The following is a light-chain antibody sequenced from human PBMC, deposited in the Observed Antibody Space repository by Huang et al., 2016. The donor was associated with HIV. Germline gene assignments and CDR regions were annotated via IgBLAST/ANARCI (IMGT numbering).Light chain of an antibody. Sequence: DIVMTQSPDSLAVSLGERATINCKSSPTVLDSFNNKNYLDWYQQKPGQPPKLLIYWASSRDSGGPARCSGSGSGTDFTLTISSLQAEDVAVYYCHQYYDTPYSFGQGTKLEIK. CDR3: HQYYDTPYS. CDR1: PTVLDSFNNKNY. J-gene: IGKJ2*01. CDR2: WAS. V-gene: IGKV4-1*01.